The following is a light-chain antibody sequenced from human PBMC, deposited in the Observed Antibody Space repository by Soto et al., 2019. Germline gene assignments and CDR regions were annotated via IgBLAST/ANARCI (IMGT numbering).Light chain of an antibody. CDR1: SSNIGTPYD. J-gene: IGLJ7*01. CDR3: QSYDSNLRGVV. Sequence: QSVLTQPPSLSGAPGQRVTLSCSGSSSNIGTPYDVHWYQQLPGKAPTLLIYADNSRPSGVSDRFSGSKSGTSASLAITGLRAEDEADYYSQSYDSNLRGVVFGGGTQLTVL. V-gene: IGLV1-40*01. CDR2: ADN.